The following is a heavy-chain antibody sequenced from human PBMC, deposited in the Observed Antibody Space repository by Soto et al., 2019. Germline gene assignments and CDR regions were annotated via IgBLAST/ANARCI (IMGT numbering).Heavy chain of an antibody. D-gene: IGHD3-16*01. CDR1: GFTFSSYG. V-gene: IGHV3-30*18. CDR2: ISYGGSNK. CDR3: AKDFTYGPFDY. Sequence: GGSLRLSCAASGFTFSSYGMHWVRQAPGKGLEWVAVISYGGSNKYYADSVKGRFTISRDNSKNTLYLQMNSLRAEDTAVYYCAKDFTYGPFDYWGQGTLVTVSS. J-gene: IGHJ4*02.